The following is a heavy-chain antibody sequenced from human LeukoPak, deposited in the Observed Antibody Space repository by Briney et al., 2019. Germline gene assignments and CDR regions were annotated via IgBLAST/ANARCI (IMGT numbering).Heavy chain of an antibody. Sequence: GGSLRLSCAASGFTFSSYSMNWVRQAPGKGLEWVSSISSSSSYIYYADSVKGRFTISRDNAKNSLYLRMNSLRAEDTAVYYCARAPITMVRGVINYFDYWGQGTLVTVSS. CDR1: GFTFSSYS. CDR2: ISSSSSYI. CDR3: ARAPITMVRGVINYFDY. V-gene: IGHV3-21*01. J-gene: IGHJ4*02. D-gene: IGHD3-10*01.